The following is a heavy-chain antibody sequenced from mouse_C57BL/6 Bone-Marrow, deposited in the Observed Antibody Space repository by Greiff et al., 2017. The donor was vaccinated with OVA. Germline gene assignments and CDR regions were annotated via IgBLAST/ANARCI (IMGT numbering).Heavy chain of an antibody. CDR3: AKGYSLDY. CDR2: ISDGGSYT. D-gene: IGHD2-12*01. Sequence: DVQLQESGGGLVKPGGSLKLSCAASGFTFSSYAMSWVRQTPEKRLEWVATISDGGSYTYYPDNVKGRFTISRDNAKNNLYLQMSHLKSEDTAMYYCAKGYSLDYWGQGTTLTVSS. V-gene: IGHV5-4*01. CDR1: GFTFSSYA. J-gene: IGHJ2*01.